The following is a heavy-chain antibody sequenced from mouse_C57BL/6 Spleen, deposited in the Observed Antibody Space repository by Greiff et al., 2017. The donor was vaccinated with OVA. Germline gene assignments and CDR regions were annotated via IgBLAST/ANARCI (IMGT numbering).Heavy chain of an antibody. V-gene: IGHV1-18*01. J-gene: IGHJ2*01. CDR1: GYTFTDYN. D-gene: IGHD1-1*01. CDR2: INPNNGGT. CDR3: ARQERGSSPLDY. Sequence: VQLQQSGPELVKPGASVKIPCKASGYTFTDYNMDWVKQSHGKSLEWIGDINPNNGGTIYNQKFKGKATLTVDKSSSTAYMELRSLTSEDTAVYYCARQERGSSPLDYWGQGTTLTVSS.